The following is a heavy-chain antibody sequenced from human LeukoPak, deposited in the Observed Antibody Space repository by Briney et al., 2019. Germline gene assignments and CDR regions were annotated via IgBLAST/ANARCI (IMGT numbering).Heavy chain of an antibody. CDR2: IRSKAYGGTP. CDR3: SRGSHTRGWSDFDF. J-gene: IGHJ4*02. V-gene: IGHV3-49*04. D-gene: IGHD6-19*01. CDR1: GLTFGDYG. Sequence: GGSLRLSCTASGLTFGDYGIIWVRQAPGKGLEWVGFIRSKAYGGTPEYAASVKGRFTISRDDSQSIAYLQMDSLKSEDTALYYCSRGSHTRGWSDFDFWGQGTLVIVSS.